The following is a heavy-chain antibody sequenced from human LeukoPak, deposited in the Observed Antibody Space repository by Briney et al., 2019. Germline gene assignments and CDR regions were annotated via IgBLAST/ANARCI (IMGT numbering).Heavy chain of an antibody. J-gene: IGHJ4*02. CDR3: AGVRDPLDY. V-gene: IGHV4-59*12. Sequence: PSETLSLTCSVSGGSITTYFWTWIRQPPGKGLEWVGYIYYSGSTYSNPSPKSQLTISVDTSKNQFSLMLSSVTAADTAVYYCAGVRDPLDYWGQGTLVTASS. CDR2: IYYSGST. CDR1: GGSITTYF. D-gene: IGHD5-24*01.